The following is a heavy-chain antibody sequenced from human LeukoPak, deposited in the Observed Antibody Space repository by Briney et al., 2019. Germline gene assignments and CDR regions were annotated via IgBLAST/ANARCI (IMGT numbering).Heavy chain of an antibody. Sequence: GESLKISCKGSGYSFTSHWIAWERWMPGKGLEWMGVIYPGDSDTRYSPSFQGQVSISVDKSINTAYLQWSSLRASDTAMYYCARQNSGSFSGDFFDFWGQGTMVTVSS. J-gene: IGHJ3*01. V-gene: IGHV5-51*01. CDR3: ARQNSGSFSGDFFDF. CDR1: GYSFTSHW. D-gene: IGHD1-26*01. CDR2: IYPGDSDT.